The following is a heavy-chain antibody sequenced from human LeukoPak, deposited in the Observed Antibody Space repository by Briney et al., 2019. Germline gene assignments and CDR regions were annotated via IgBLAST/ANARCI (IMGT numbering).Heavy chain of an antibody. V-gene: IGHV3-21*01. J-gene: IGHJ6*02. CDR1: GFTFSSYS. CDR3: ARFSSSRITIFGVASYGMDV. D-gene: IGHD3-3*01. CDR2: ISSSSSYI. Sequence: PGGSLRLSCAASGFTFSSYSMNWVRQAPGKGLEWVSSISSSSSYIYCADSVKGRFTISRDNAKNSLYLQMNSLRAEDTAVYYCARFSSSRITIFGVASYGMDVWGQGTTVTVSS.